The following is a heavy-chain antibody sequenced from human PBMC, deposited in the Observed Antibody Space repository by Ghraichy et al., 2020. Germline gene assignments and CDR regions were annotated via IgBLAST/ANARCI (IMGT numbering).Heavy chain of an antibody. CDR1: GYTFNSYG. J-gene: IGHJ4*02. Sequence: ASVKVSCKASGYTFNSYGINWVRQAPGQGLECMGWINSNNGKTNYAQNLQGRVTVTTDTSTSTAYMELRSLRSDDTAVYYCARAHLGSCSDSSCFSYYSDSWGQGTLVTVSA. CDR3: ARAHLGSCSDSSCFSYYSDS. CDR2: INSNNGKT. D-gene: IGHD2-15*01. V-gene: IGHV1-18*01.